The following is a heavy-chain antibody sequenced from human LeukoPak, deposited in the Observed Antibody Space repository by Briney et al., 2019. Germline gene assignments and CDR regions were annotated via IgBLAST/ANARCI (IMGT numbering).Heavy chain of an antibody. J-gene: IGHJ4*02. CDR3: ARGTVATSRDY. V-gene: IGHV1-3*01. D-gene: IGHD4-17*01. Sequence: ASVKVSSKASGYTFTNYAMHWVRQAPGQRLEWMGWINAGNGNTKYSQRFQGRVTITRDTSASTVYMELSSLRSEDTAVYYCARGTVATSRDYWGQGTLVTVSS. CDR1: GYTFTNYA. CDR2: INAGNGNT.